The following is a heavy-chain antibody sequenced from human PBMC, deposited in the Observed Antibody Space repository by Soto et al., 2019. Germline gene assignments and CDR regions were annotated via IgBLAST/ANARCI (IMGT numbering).Heavy chain of an antibody. CDR2: INHLETT. CDR1: GASITYGAYS. Sequence: QLQLHMSGSGLVKPSQTLSLTCTVSGASITYGAYSWSWIRQTPGKGLEWIGYINHLETTFYNPSFESRLTLSIDRTKNQFSLNLKSMSAADRAVYFCARGGGFDSFYYWGQGILVTVSS. D-gene: IGHD3-10*01. J-gene: IGHJ4*02. CDR3: ARGGGFDSFYY. V-gene: IGHV4-30-2*01.